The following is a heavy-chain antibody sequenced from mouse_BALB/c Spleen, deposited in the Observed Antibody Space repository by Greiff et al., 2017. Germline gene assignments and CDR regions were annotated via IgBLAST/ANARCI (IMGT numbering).Heavy chain of an antibody. Sequence: EVKLVESGGGLVQPGGSLRLSCATSGFTFTDYYMSWVRQPPGKALEWLGFIRNKANGYTTEYSASVKGRFTISRDNSQSILYLQMNTLRAEDSATYYCARRGYFFDYWGQGTTLTGSS. CDR3: ARRGYFFDY. J-gene: IGHJ2*01. CDR1: GFTFTDYY. V-gene: IGHV7-3*02. CDR2: IRNKANGYTT.